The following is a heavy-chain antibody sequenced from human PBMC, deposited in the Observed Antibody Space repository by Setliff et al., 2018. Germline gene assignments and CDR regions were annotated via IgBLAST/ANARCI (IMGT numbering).Heavy chain of an antibody. J-gene: IGHJ5*02. CDR2: IDQGGST. Sequence: SETLSLTCAVYGGSFSDSHWSWIRQPPGKGLEWIGEIDQGGSTNYNPSLKSRVTISLDTSKNQSSLKLASMTAADTAIYYCARAPQYTNYWYALSWFDPWG. CDR1: GGSFSDSH. V-gene: IGHV4-34*01. D-gene: IGHD2-8*02. CDR3: ARAPQYTNYWYALSWFDP.